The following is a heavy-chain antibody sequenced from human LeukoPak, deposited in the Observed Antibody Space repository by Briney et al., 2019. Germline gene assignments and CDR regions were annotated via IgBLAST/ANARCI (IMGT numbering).Heavy chain of an antibody. Sequence: ASVKVSCKASGYTFSGFHIHWVRQSPGQGLEWMGWINPNSGVTNYAQKLQGRVTITRDTSIDTAYMELSRLRSDDTAVYYCAGLRAYIVEGSGSWFDPWGQGTLVTVSS. D-gene: IGHD5-12*01. CDR3: AGLRAYIVEGSGSWFDP. V-gene: IGHV1-2*02. CDR2: INPNSGVT. J-gene: IGHJ5*02. CDR1: GYTFSGFH.